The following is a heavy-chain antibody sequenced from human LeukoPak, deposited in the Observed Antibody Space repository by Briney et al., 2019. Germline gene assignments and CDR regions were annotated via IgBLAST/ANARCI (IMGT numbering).Heavy chain of an antibody. CDR3: ARDPSEGYFDY. CDR1: GFTFSSYG. V-gene: IGHV3-33*01. Sequence: GGSLRLSRAASGFTFSSYGMHWVRQAPGKGLEWVAVIWYDGSNKYYADSVKGRFTISRDNSKNTLYLQMNSLRAEDTAVYYCARDPSEGYFDYWGQGTLVTVSS. J-gene: IGHJ4*02. CDR2: IWYDGSNK.